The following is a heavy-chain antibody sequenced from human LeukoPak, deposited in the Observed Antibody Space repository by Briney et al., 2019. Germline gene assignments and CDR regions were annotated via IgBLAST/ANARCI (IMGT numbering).Heavy chain of an antibody. Sequence: SETLSLTSTVPGGSISSYFWCWLRQPAGKGLQWIGRNYTSGSTNYNTSLQSRVTMPVAKSKNKFPLKLSSITAAATAVSYVSREDDDYDSSGDGNYYYYMDVWGKGTTVTVSS. CDR1: GGSISSYF. V-gene: IGHV4-4*07. D-gene: IGHD3-22*01. CDR2: NYTSGST. J-gene: IGHJ6*03. CDR3: SREDDDYDSSGDGNYYYYMDV.